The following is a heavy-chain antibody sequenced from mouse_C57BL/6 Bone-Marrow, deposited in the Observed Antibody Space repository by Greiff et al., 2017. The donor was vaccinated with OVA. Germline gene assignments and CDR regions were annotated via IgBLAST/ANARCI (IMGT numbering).Heavy chain of an antibody. CDR1: GFSFNTYA. J-gene: IGHJ4*01. CDR3: VRHEGNENYYAMDY. D-gene: IGHD2-1*01. Sequence: EVKLMESGGGLVQPKGSLKLSCAASGFSFNTYAMNWVRQAPGKGLEWVARIRSKSNNYATYYADSVKDRFTISRDDSESMLYLQMNNLKTEDTAMYYCVRHEGNENYYAMDYWGQGTSVTVSS. V-gene: IGHV10-1*01. CDR2: IRSKSNNYAT.